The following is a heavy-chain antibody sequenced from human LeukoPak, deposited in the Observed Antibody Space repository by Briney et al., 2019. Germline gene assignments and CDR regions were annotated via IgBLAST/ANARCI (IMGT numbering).Heavy chain of an antibody. V-gene: IGHV1-69*04. CDR2: IIPILGIA. D-gene: IGHD3-10*01. CDR3: ARGWLPYYYGSGSYSFDY. J-gene: IGHJ4*02. Sequence: SVKVSCKASGGTFSSYAISWVRQAPGQGLEWMGRIIPILGIANYAQKFQGRVTITADKSTSTAYMELSSLRSEDTAVYYCARGWLPYYYGSGSYSFDYWGQGTLVTVSS. CDR1: GGTFSSYA.